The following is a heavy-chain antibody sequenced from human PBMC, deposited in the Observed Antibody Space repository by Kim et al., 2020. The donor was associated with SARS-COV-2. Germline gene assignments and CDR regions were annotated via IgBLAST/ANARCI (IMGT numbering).Heavy chain of an antibody. Sequence: SVKVSCKASGGTFSSYAISWVRQAPGQGLEWMGGIIPIFGTANYAQKFQGRVTITADESTSTAYMELSSLRSEDTAVYYCARSEPSNPTSLGDAVDIWGQGTMVTVSS. D-gene: IGHD3-3*02. CDR2: IIPIFGTA. CDR3: ARSEPSNPTSLGDAVDI. J-gene: IGHJ3*02. CDR1: GGTFSSYA. V-gene: IGHV1-69*13.